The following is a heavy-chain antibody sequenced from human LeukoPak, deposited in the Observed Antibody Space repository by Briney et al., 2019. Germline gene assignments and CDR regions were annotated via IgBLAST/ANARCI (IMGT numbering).Heavy chain of an antibody. CDR3: ARLTIVAAASYNWFGP. Sequence: GGSLRLSCGATGFTFSNYGMHWVRQAPGKGLEWVAVIWSDGSNKYYADSVRGRFTISRDNSKNTLYLQMNSLRAEDTAVYYWARLTIVAAASYNWFGPWGQGTLVTVSS. CDR1: GFTFSNYG. V-gene: IGHV3-33*01. D-gene: IGHD1-26*01. CDR2: IWSDGSNK. J-gene: IGHJ5*02.